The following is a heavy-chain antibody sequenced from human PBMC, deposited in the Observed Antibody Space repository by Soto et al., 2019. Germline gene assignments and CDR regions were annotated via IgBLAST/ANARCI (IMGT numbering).Heavy chain of an antibody. V-gene: IGHV4-4*07. Sequence: PSETLSLTCSVFGGSISDWYWTWIRQPAGKGLEWIGRIYSSGDTSYSPSLESRVTMSVDTSKNQLSLKLTSVSAADTAIYYCARYGVVPSGNFEYWGQGCLVTGSS. D-gene: IGHD2-2*01. CDR2: IYSSGDT. CDR3: ARYGVVPSGNFEY. CDR1: GGSISDWY. J-gene: IGHJ4*02.